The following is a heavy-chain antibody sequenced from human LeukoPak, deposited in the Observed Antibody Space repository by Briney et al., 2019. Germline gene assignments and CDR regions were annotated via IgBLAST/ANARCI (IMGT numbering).Heavy chain of an antibody. CDR2: ISSSSSYI. J-gene: IGHJ4*02. CDR3: ARDWRAVGATDLDY. Sequence: GGSLRLSCAASGFTFSSYSMNWVRQAPGKGLEWVSSISSSSSYIYYADSVKGRFTISRDNAKNSLYLQMNSLRAEDTAVYYRARDWRAVGATDLDYWGQGTLVTVSS. V-gene: IGHV3-21*01. D-gene: IGHD1-26*01. CDR1: GFTFSSYS.